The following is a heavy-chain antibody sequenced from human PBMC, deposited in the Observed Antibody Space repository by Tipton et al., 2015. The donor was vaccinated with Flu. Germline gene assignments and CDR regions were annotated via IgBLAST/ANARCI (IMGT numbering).Heavy chain of an antibody. CDR3: AKDRLTLSGFES. CDR1: GFTFSSYG. CDR2: IGGSGGST. V-gene: IGHV3-23*01. J-gene: IGHJ3*02. D-gene: IGHD2-8*01. Sequence: SLRLSCAASGFTFSSYGMSWVRQAPGKGLEWVSAIGGSGGSTYYADSVKVRFTISRDNSKNTLYLQMNSLRAEDTAVYYCAKDRLTLSGFESWGQGTRVTV.